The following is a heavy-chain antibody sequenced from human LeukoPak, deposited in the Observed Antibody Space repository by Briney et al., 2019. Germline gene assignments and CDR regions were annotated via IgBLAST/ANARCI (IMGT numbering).Heavy chain of an antibody. CDR3: AKDKGWGYSAYDCYGMDV. Sequence: GGSLRLSCAASGFTFSNYAMSWIRQAPGKGLEWVSGIIESGGGTHYADSVKGRFTISRDNSQNTLYLQMISLRAEDTAVYYCAKDKGWGYSAYDCYGMDVWGQGTTVTVSS. D-gene: IGHD1-26*01. CDR1: GFTFSNYA. CDR2: IIESGGGT. V-gene: IGHV3-23*01. J-gene: IGHJ6*02.